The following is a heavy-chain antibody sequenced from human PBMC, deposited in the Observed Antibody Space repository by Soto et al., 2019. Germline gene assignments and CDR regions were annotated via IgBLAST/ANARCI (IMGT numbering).Heavy chain of an antibody. CDR2: ISPMFGAA. CDR3: AREVQVHTPAFVL. V-gene: IGHV1-69*19. J-gene: IGHJ4*02. Sequence: QVQLVQSGAEMKKPGSSVKVSCQSSGGTFNTYAMNWVRQAPGQGPEWMGDISPMFGAANYAPKFQGRVTIPADESTGTSHIPLSSLTSEATALYFCAREVQVHTPAFVLWGQGTLVTVS. CDR1: GGTFNTYA. D-gene: IGHD3-10*01.